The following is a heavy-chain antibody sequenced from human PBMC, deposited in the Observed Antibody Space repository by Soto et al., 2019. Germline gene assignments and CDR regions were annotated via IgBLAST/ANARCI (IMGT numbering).Heavy chain of an antibody. CDR2: IFYSGTT. J-gene: IGHJ4*02. V-gene: IGHV4-39*01. CDR1: GGSISSSNYY. CDR3: VSYHDARISYNGIDY. Sequence: QLQLQESGPGLVKPSETLSLTCTVSGGSISSSNYYWGWVRQPPGKGLESIGSIFYSGTTHYNPSLGSRLSISVDTSKNQFSLKLSSVTAADTAVYYCVSYHDARISYNGIDYWGQGTLVTVSS. D-gene: IGHD3-10*01.